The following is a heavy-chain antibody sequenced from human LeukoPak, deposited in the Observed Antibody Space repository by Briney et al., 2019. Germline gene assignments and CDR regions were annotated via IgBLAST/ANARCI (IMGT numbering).Heavy chain of an antibody. CDR2: MNPNSGNT. D-gene: IGHD3-3*01. CDR1: GYTFTSYD. Sequence: ASVKVSCKASGYTFTSYDINWVRQATGQGLEWMGWMNPNSGNTGYAQKFQGRVTMTRNTSISTAYMELSSLRSEDTAVYYCARWGGLWSGYYEDYYYYMDVWGKGTTVTVSS. CDR3: ARWGGLWSGYYEDYYYYMDV. V-gene: IGHV1-8*01. J-gene: IGHJ6*03.